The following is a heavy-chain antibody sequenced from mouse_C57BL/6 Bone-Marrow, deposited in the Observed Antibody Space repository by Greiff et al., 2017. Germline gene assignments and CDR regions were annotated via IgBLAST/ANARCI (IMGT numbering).Heavy chain of an antibody. CDR1: GFTFTDYY. Sequence: VQLQQSGAELVRPGTSVKLSCKASGFTFTDYYMHWVKQRPEQGLEWIGVIDPYDGDTNYTPKFQGKATLTADTSSTTAYLQLSSLTSEDTAVYDCSRLLWVRRCFASWGQGTMLTVSS. D-gene: IGHD2-14*01. CDR2: IDPYDGDT. V-gene: IGHV1-59*01. CDR3: SRLLWVRRCFAS. J-gene: IGHJ2*01.